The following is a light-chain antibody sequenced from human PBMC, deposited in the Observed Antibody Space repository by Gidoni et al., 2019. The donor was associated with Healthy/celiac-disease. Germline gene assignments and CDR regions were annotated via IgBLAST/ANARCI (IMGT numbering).Light chain of an antibody. CDR3: QQSYSTPYT. CDR2: AAS. CDR1: QSISSY. J-gene: IGKJ2*01. V-gene: IGKV1-39*01. Sequence: DIQLTQSPSSLSASVGDRVTITCRASQSISSYLNRYQQKPGKAPKLLIYAASRLQSGVPSTFSGSGSGTEFTLTISSLQPEDFATYYCQQSYSTPYTFGQGTKLEIK.